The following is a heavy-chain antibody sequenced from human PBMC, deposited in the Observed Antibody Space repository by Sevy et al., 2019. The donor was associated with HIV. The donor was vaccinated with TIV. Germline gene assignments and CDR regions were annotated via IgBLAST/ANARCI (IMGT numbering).Heavy chain of an antibody. CDR2: IIYSGST. D-gene: IGHD6-19*01. J-gene: IGHJ4*02. CDR1: GGSISSYY. Sequence: SETLSLTCTVSGGSISSYYWSWIRQPPGKGLEWMGFIIYSGSTNYNPSLKGRVTISVDTSKNQFSLKLTSVTAADTAVYYCARDPGIAVAVEYYFDYWGQGTLVTVSS. CDR3: ARDPGIAVAVEYYFDY. V-gene: IGHV4-59*13.